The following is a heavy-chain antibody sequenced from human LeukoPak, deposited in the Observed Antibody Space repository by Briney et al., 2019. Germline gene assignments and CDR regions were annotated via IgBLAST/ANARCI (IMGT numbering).Heavy chain of an antibody. CDR3: ARVRGYSYGELDY. CDR2: ISYSGST. CDR1: GGSISSGGYY. D-gene: IGHD5-18*01. Sequence: SETLSPTCTVSGGSISSGGYYWSWIHQHPLKGLEWIVYISYSGSTYYNPSLNSRVTISVGTSKSQFSLKLSSVTAADTAVYYCARVRGYSYGELDYWGQGTLVTVSS. J-gene: IGHJ4*02. V-gene: IGHV4-31*03.